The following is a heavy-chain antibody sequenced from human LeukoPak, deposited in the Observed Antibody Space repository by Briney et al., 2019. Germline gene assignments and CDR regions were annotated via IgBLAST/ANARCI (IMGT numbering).Heavy chain of an antibody. V-gene: IGHV3-7*01. J-gene: IGHJ5*01. D-gene: IGHD3-10*01. Sequence: GGSLTLSCAASGFTFSDYWISWVRQAPGKGLEWVANIKQDGSQKFSVNSVKRRFTISRDNAEMSVYLQMNGLGAEDTAGYFCVREDGGGFGSWGRGTLVSVSS. CDR3: VREDGGGFGS. CDR1: GFTFSDYW. CDR2: IKQDGSQK.